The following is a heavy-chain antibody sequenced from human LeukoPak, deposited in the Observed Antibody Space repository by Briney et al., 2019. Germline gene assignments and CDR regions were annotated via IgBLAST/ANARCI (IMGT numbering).Heavy chain of an antibody. CDR1: GGSISSYY. D-gene: IGHD3-22*01. J-gene: IGHJ4*02. Sequence: SETLSLTCTVSGGSISSYYWSWIRQPPGKGLEWIGYIYYSGSTNYNPSLKSRVTISVDTSKNQFSLKLSSVTAADTAVYYCARDPKDFYDTSNYLYFDYWGRGTLVTVSS. CDR2: IYYSGST. CDR3: ARDPKDFYDTSNYLYFDY. V-gene: IGHV4-59*01.